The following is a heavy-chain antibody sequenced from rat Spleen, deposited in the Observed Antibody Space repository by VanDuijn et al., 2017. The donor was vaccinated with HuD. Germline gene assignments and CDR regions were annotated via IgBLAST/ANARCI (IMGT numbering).Heavy chain of an antibody. CDR3: ARSSYYGYRFDY. CDR1: GYSITSNY. CDR2: ISYSGST. J-gene: IGHJ2*01. V-gene: IGHV3-1*01. D-gene: IGHD1-7*01. Sequence: EVQLQESGPGLVKPSQSLSLTCSVTGYSITSNYWDWIRKFPGNKMEWMGYISYSGSTSYNPSLKSRISITRDTSKNQFFLQLNSVTTEDTATYYCARSSYYGYRFDYWGQGVMVTVSS.